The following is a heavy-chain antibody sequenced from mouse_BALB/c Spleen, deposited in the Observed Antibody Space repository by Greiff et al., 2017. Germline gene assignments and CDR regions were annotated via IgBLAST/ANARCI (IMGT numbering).Heavy chain of an antibody. CDR2: IWSGGST. CDR1: GFSLTSYG. Sequence: VKLMESGPGLVQPSQSLSITCTVSGFSLTSYGVHWVRQSPGKGLEWLGVIWSGGSTDYNAAFISRLSISKDNSKSQVFFKMNSLQANDTAIYYCARSDGNPYYAMDYWGQGTSVTVSS. J-gene: IGHJ4*01. D-gene: IGHD2-1*01. CDR3: ARSDGNPYYAMDY. V-gene: IGHV2-2*02.